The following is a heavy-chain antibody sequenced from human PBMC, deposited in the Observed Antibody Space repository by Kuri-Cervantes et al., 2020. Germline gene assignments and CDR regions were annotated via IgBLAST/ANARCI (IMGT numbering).Heavy chain of an antibody. V-gene: IGHV4-30-2*01. D-gene: IGHD6-19*01. Sequence: SETLSLTCAVSGGSISSGGYSWSWIRQPPGKGLEWIGYIYHSGSTYYNPSLKSRVTISVDTSKNQFSLKLSSVTAADTAVYYCARAKQWLRSLDYWGQGTLVTVSS. J-gene: IGHJ4*02. CDR1: GGSISSGGYS. CDR3: ARAKQWLRSLDY. CDR2: IYHSGST.